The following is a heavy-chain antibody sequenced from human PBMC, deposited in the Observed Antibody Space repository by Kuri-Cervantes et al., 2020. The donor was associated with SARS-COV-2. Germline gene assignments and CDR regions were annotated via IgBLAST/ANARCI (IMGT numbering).Heavy chain of an antibody. D-gene: IGHD4-17*01. J-gene: IGHJ4*02. Sequence: GSLRLSCTVSGGSISSYYWSWIRQPPGKGLEWIGYINYSGSTNYNPSLKSRVTISVDTSKNQFSLKLSSVTAADTAVYYCAKHDYGDYGTFDYWGQGTLVTVSS. CDR3: AKHDYGDYGTFDY. CDR2: INYSGST. V-gene: IGHV4-59*08. CDR1: GGSISSYY.